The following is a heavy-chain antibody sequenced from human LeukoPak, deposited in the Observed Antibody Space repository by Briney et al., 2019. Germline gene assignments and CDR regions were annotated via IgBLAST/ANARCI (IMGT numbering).Heavy chain of an antibody. J-gene: IGHJ3*01. Sequence: GESLKISCRLSGFSSTTYWIAWVRQMPGKGLEWMGVIQPDDSDATYSPSFQGQVSISADKSINTAFLQWSSLEASDTAMYYCARPLFSSNYKAFDLWGQGTLVTVSS. CDR1: GFSSTTYW. D-gene: IGHD4-11*01. V-gene: IGHV5-51*01. CDR3: ARPLFSSNYKAFDL. CDR2: IQPDDSDA.